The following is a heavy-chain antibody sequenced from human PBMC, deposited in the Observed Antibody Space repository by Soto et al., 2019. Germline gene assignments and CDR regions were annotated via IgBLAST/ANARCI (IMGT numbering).Heavy chain of an antibody. Sequence: GGSLRLSCAASGFTFSSYAMSWVRQAPGKGLEWVSAISGSGGSTYYADSVKGRFTISRDNSKNTLYLQMNSLRAEDTAVYYCAKPGIAAPTKWYFDLWGRGTLVTVSS. D-gene: IGHD6-13*01. J-gene: IGHJ2*01. CDR2: ISGSGGST. CDR3: AKPGIAAPTKWYFDL. V-gene: IGHV3-23*01. CDR1: GFTFSSYA.